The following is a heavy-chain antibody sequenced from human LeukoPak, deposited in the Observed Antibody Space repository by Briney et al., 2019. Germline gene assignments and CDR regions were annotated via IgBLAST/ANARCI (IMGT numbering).Heavy chain of an antibody. Sequence: GGSLRLSCVASGFTFRNHWMTWVRQAPGKGLDWVAKIKEDGSEEWFADSVRGRFTIYRDNARNSVFLQMNRLRSEDTAVYYCARDLLFQSGGYRPFDTWGRGTLVSVSS. CDR1: GFTFRNHW. CDR2: IKEDGSEE. CDR3: ARDLLFQSGGYRPFDT. J-gene: IGHJ5*02. D-gene: IGHD3-22*01. V-gene: IGHV3-7*01.